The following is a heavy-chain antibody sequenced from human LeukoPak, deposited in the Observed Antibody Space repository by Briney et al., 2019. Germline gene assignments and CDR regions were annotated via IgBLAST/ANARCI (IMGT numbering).Heavy chain of an antibody. CDR2: INPNDGST. Sequence: ASVKVSCKASGYTFTAYHMHWVRQAPGQGLEWMGIINPNDGSTNYAQRFQGRVTMTRDTSISTAYMELSRLRSDDTAVYYCARGYPLSTTAAGTYFQHWGQGTLVTVSS. D-gene: IGHD6-13*01. CDR1: GYTFTAYH. J-gene: IGHJ1*01. V-gene: IGHV1-2*02. CDR3: ARGYPLSTTAAGTYFQH.